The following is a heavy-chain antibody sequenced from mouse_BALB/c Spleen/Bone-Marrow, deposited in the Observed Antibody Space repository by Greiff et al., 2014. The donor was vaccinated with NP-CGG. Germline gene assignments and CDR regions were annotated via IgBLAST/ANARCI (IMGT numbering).Heavy chain of an antibody. J-gene: IGHJ2*01. CDR1: GFGFCRYW. V-gene: IGHV4-1*02. CDR2: INPESSTI. CDR3: ARLGYYGYFDY. D-gene: IGHD2-3*01. Sequence: VQLKGSGGGLGQPGGSLELSCAASGFGFCRYWVSLVRPAPGKGVEWIGEINPESSTINYTPSLKDKFIISRDNAKNTLYLQMSKVRSEDTALYFCARLGYYGYFDYWGQGTTLTVSS.